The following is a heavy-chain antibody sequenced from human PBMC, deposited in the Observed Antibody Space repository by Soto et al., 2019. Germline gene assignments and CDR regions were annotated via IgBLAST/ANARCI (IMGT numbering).Heavy chain of an antibody. J-gene: IGHJ4*02. Sequence: GPGPGSSSETLSLTCTVSGVSISDYYWSWIRQPPGKGLEWIGYIYYSGNTNYNPSLKSRVTISEDTSKNQFSMRLSSVTTADTAVYYCARDREYYDSSGLYFDYWGQGTLVTVSS. CDR3: ARDREYYDSSGLYFDY. V-gene: IGHV4-59*01. CDR1: GVSISDYY. D-gene: IGHD3-22*01. CDR2: IYYSGNT.